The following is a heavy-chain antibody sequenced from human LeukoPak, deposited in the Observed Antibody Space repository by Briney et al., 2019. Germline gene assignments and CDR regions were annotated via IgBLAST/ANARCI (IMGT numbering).Heavy chain of an antibody. CDR3: AREEQGRRAAFDY. Sequence: GGSLRLSCAASGFTFRNSVMHWVRQTPGKGLEWVAFIWYDGNEIYYADSVKGRFTISKDNSRNTLYLQMNTLRTDDTAVYYCAREEQGRRAAFDYWGQGTPVTVSS. J-gene: IGHJ4*02. D-gene: IGHD1/OR15-1a*01. V-gene: IGHV3-30*02. CDR2: IWYDGNEI. CDR1: GFTFRNSV.